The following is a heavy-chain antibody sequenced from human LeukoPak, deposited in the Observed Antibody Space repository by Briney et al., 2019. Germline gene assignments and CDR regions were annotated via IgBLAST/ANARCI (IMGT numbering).Heavy chain of an antibody. D-gene: IGHD1-26*01. CDR1: GFTFSDYD. Sequence: GGSLRLSCSASGFTFSDYDMNWVRQAPGKGLEWVSSISYLSSHVYYGDSVKGRFTISRDNSKNTLYLQMNSLRAEDTAVYYCAKVPGAPYYFDYWGQGTLVTVSS. CDR2: ISYLSSHV. J-gene: IGHJ4*02. CDR3: AKVPGAPYYFDY. V-gene: IGHV3-21*04.